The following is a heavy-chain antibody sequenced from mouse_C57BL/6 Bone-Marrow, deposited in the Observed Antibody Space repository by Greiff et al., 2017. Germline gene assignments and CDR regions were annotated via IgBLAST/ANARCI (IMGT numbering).Heavy chain of an antibody. J-gene: IGHJ4*01. D-gene: IGHD1-1*01. CDR3: ARHTSTTVVATDYAMDY. Sequence: VKLVESGPGLVAPSQSLSITCTVSGFSLTSYGVHWVRQPPGKGLEWLVVIWSDGSTPYNSALQSRLSIRKDNSKSQVFLKMNSLQTDDTAMYYCARHTSTTVVATDYAMDYWGQGTSVTVSS. CDR2: IWSDGST. V-gene: IGHV2-6-1*01. CDR1: GFSLTSYG.